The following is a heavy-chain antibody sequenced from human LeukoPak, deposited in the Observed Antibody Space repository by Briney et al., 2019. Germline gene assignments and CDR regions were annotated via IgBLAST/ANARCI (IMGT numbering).Heavy chain of an antibody. CDR3: TTEAYCSSTTCPGTYDY. Sequence: SGGSLRLSCAASGFSFSHVWMSWVRQAPGKGLEWVGRSKSKTDGETTDFAAPVKGRFTISRDDSKDTLYLQMNSLKTEDTTVYYCTTEAYCSSTTCPGTYDYWGQGTLVTVPS. CDR2: SKSKTDGETT. J-gene: IGHJ4*02. D-gene: IGHD2-2*01. CDR1: GFSFSHVW. V-gene: IGHV3-15*01.